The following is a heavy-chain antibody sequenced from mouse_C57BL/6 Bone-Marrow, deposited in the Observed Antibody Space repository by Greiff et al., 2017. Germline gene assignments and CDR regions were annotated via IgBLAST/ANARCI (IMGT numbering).Heavy chain of an antibody. V-gene: IGHV1-59*01. Sequence: QVQLQQPGAELVRPGTSVKLSCKASGYTFTSYRMHWVQQRPGQGLEWIGVIDPSDSYTNYNHKFKGKATLTVDTSSSTAYMQLSSLTSEDSAVYYCARWFPAMDYWGQGTSVTVSS. CDR3: ARWFPAMDY. J-gene: IGHJ4*01. CDR2: IDPSDSYT. D-gene: IGHD2-2*01. CDR1: GYTFTSYR.